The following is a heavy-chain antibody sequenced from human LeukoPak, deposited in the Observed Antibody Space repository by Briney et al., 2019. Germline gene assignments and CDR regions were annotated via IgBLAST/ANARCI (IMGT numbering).Heavy chain of an antibody. CDR3: GLSMVRALSPDY. Sequence: PGGSLRLSCAASGFTIGGFAMTWVRQAPGKGLVWVSGINSDGSSTNYADSVKGRFTISRDNAKNTLFLQMDSLRDEDTAVYYCGLSMVRALSPDYWGQGTLVTVSS. CDR2: INSDGSST. J-gene: IGHJ4*02. V-gene: IGHV3-74*01. D-gene: IGHD3-10*01. CDR1: GFTIGGFA.